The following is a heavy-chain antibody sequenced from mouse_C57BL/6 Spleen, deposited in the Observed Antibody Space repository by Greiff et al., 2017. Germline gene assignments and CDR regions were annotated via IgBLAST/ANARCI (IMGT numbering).Heavy chain of an antibody. V-gene: IGHV2-2*01. J-gene: IGHJ4*01. CDR1: GFSLTSYG. CDR2: IWSGGST. CDR3: ARSYSNYEDYAMDY. Sequence: QVQLKQSGPGLVQPSQSLSITCTVSGFSLTSYGVHWVRQSPGKGLEWLGVIWSGGSTDYNAAFISRLSISKDNSKSQVFFKMNSLQADDTAIYYCARSYSNYEDYAMDYWGQGTSVTVSS. D-gene: IGHD2-5*01.